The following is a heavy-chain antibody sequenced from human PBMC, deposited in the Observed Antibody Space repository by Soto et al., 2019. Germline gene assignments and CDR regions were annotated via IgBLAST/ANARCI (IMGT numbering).Heavy chain of an antibody. CDR1: GFTFSSYA. Sequence: VGSLRLSSGASGFTFSSYAMTWVRQAPGKGLEWVSAISGGDGSPSYADSVKGRFTISRDNSKNTLYLHMNSLRADDTAAYYCAKWHTYNYDSLAFSGFDCWGQGTQVTVSS. CDR3: AKWHTYNYDSLAFSGFDC. CDR2: ISGGDGSP. V-gene: IGHV3-23*01. D-gene: IGHD3-16*01. J-gene: IGHJ4*02.